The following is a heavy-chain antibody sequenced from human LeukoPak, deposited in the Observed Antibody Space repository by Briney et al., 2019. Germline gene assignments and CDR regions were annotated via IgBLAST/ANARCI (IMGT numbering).Heavy chain of an antibody. D-gene: IGHD6-19*01. CDR2: IYTSGST. J-gene: IGHJ4*02. V-gene: IGHV4-61*02. CDR1: GGSISSGSYY. Sequence: SETLSLTCTVSGGSISSGSYYWSWIRQPAGKGLEWIGRIYTSGSTNYNPSLKSRVTISVDTSKNQFSLKLSSVTAADTAVYYCASTGDSSGVSFDYWGQGTLVTVSS. CDR3: ASTGDSSGVSFDY.